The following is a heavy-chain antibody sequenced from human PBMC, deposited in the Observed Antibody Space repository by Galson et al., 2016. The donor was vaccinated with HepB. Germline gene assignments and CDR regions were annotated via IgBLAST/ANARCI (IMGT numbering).Heavy chain of an antibody. J-gene: IGHJ4*02. CDR1: GFSFSLYG. V-gene: IGHV3-33*01. Sequence: SLRLSCAASGFSFSLYGMHWVRQAPGKGLEWVALIWYDGETKYSADSVKGRFTISRDNSDNTLYLHVDSLRAEDTAVYYCARARYSSSWFGDFDYWGQGTPVIVSS. D-gene: IGHD6-19*01. CDR2: IWYDGETK. CDR3: ARARYSSSWFGDFDY.